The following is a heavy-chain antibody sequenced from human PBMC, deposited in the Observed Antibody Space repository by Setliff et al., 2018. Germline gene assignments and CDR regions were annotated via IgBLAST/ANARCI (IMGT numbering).Heavy chain of an antibody. CDR2: IYPGDSHT. V-gene: IGHV5-51*01. D-gene: IGHD2-21*01. Sequence: GESLKISCKGSGYSFSNFWIGWVRQMPGKGLEWMGIIYPGDSHTRYSPSFQGQVTMSADKSINTAYLQRSNLKASDTAVYYCARRGERFFNWFDPWGQGTLVTVSS. CDR3: ARRGERFFNWFDP. CDR1: GYSFSNFW. J-gene: IGHJ5*02.